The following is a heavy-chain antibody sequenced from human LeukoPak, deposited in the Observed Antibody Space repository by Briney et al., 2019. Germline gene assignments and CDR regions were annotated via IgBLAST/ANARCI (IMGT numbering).Heavy chain of an antibody. CDR2: INPNSGCT. V-gene: IGHV1-2*02. Sequence: ASVKVSCKASGYTFTGYYMHWVRQAPGQGLARMGWINPNSGCTNYVQKFQGRVTMTRDTSISTAYMELSRLRSDDTAAYYFARDFTGSQWLGPPLDYTFDYWGQGTLVTVSS. CDR1: GYTFTGYY. J-gene: IGHJ4*02. D-gene: IGHD6-19*01. CDR3: ARDFTGSQWLGPPLDYTFDY.